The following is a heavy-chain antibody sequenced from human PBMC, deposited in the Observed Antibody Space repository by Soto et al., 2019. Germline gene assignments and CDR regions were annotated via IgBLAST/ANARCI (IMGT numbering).Heavy chain of an antibody. Sequence: QVHLVQSGAEVRKPGASVKVSCKASGYTFSSYAMHWVRQATGQRLEWMGWINAGYGNTKSSQKFQDRVTISRDTSASTGDMELTSLRSEDTAVYYCARDTGDGTFDFGGQGPLVTVSS. CDR2: INAGYGNT. J-gene: IGHJ4*02. CDR3: ARDTGDGTFDF. D-gene: IGHD7-27*01. V-gene: IGHV1-3*01. CDR1: GYTFSSYA.